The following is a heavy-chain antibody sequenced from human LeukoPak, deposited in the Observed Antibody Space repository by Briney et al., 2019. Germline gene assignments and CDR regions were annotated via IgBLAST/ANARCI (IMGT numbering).Heavy chain of an antibody. J-gene: IGHJ5*02. CDR3: AQVRGSYYSNWFDP. CDR1: GGSISSYY. V-gene: IGHV4-4*07. CDR2: IYTSGST. D-gene: IGHD3-10*01. Sequence: SETLSLTCTVSGGSISSYYWSWIRQPAGKGLEWIGRIYTSGSTNYNPSLKSRVTMSVDTSKNQFSLKLSSVTAADTAVYYCAQVRGSYYSNWFDPWGQGTLVTVSS.